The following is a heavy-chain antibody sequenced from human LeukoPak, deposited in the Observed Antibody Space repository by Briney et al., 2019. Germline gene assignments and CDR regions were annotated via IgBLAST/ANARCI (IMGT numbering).Heavy chain of an antibody. CDR3: ARDADYGDYVAHFDY. CDR1: GYTFTSYG. Sequence: ASVKVSCKASGYTFTSYGISWVRQAPGQGLEWMGWISAYNGNTNYAQKLQGRVTMTTDTSTSKAYMELRSLRSDDTAVYYCARDADYGDYVAHFDYWGQGTLVTVSS. D-gene: IGHD4-17*01. J-gene: IGHJ4*02. CDR2: ISAYNGNT. V-gene: IGHV1-18*01.